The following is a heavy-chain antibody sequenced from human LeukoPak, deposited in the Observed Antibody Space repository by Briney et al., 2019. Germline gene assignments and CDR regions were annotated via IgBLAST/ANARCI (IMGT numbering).Heavy chain of an antibody. CDR2: INGSGGST. V-gene: IGHV3-23*01. D-gene: IGHD1-26*01. CDR3: AKKYSTGLDP. J-gene: IGHJ5*02. Sequence: GRSLRLSCAASGFTFSSYEMNWVRQAPGKGLEWVSDINGSGGSTYYADSVKGRFTISRDNSKNTLYLQMNSLRAEDTAVYYCAKKYSTGLDPWGQGTLVTVSS. CDR1: GFTFSSYE.